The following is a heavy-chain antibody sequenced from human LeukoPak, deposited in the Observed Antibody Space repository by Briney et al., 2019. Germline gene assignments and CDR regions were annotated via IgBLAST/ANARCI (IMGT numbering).Heavy chain of an antibody. CDR2: IRYDGSNK. CDR1: GFTFSSYG. D-gene: IGHD1-26*01. CDR3: AKVNSGSYRRYYYYYYMDV. J-gene: IGHJ6*03. Sequence: GGSLRLSCAASGFTFSSYGMHWVRQAPGKGLEWVAFIRYDGSNKYYADSVKGRFTISRDNSKNTLYLQMNSLRAEDTAVYCCAKVNSGSYRRYYYYYYMDVWGKGTTVTVSS. V-gene: IGHV3-30*02.